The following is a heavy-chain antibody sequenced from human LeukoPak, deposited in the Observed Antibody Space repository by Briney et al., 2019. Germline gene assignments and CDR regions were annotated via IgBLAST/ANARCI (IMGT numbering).Heavy chain of an antibody. Sequence: GGSLRLSCAASGFTFSSYAMSWVRQAPGKGLEWVSGISDSVDSTHYADSVKGRFTISRDNSKNTLYLQMNSLRAEDTALYYCAKDLARIGARQSDYWGQGTLVTASS. J-gene: IGHJ4*02. CDR1: GFTFSSYA. CDR2: ISDSVDST. CDR3: AKDLARIGARQSDY. D-gene: IGHD6-6*01. V-gene: IGHV3-23*01.